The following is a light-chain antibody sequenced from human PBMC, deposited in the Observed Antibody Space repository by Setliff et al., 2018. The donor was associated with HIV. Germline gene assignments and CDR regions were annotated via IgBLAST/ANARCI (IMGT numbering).Light chain of an antibody. CDR2: EVK. Sequence: QSVLTQPASVSGSPGQTITISCTGTSNDIGGYNYVSWYQQHPGRAPKLTIFEVKRRPSGVSNRFSGSKSGNTASLTISGLQAEDEATYFCSSYTGSDTFDVFGTGTKVTVL. V-gene: IGLV2-23*02. CDR1: SNDIGGYNY. CDR3: SSYTGSDTFDV. J-gene: IGLJ1*01.